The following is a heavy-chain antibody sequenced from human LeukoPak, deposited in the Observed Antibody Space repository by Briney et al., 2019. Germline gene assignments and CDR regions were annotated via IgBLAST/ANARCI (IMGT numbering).Heavy chain of an antibody. CDR3: ARDLPQYYYDSSGYPVRELGIDY. CDR2: INAGNGNT. D-gene: IGHD3-22*01. Sequence: ASVKVSCKASGYTFTSYGISWVRQAPGQGLEWMGWINAGNGNTKYSQKFQGRVTITRDTSASTAYMELSSLRSEDTAVYYCARDLPQYYYDSSGYPVRELGIDYWGQGTLVTVSS. CDR1: GYTFTSYG. V-gene: IGHV1-3*01. J-gene: IGHJ4*02.